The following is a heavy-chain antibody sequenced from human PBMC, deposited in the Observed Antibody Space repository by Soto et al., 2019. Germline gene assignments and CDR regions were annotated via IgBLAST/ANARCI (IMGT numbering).Heavy chain of an antibody. V-gene: IGHV3-74*01. CDR1: GFTFSSYW. CDR2: INSDGSST. D-gene: IGHD7-27*01. CDR3: ARGAPGEEDYFDY. J-gene: IGHJ4*02. Sequence: GGSLRLSCAASGFTFSSYWMHWVRQAPGKGLVWVSRINSDGSSTSYADSVKGRFTISRDNAKNTLHLQMNSLRAEDTAVYYCARGAPGEEDYFDYWGQGTLVTVSS.